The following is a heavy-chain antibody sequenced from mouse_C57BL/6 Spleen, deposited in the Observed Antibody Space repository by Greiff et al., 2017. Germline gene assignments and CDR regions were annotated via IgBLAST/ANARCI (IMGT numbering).Heavy chain of an antibody. CDR2: IRNKANNHAT. D-gene: IGHD3-2*02. V-gene: IGHV6-6*01. CDR1: GFTFSDAW. Sequence: DVHLVESGGGLVQPGGSMKLSCAASGFTFSDAWMDWVRQSPEKGLEWVAEIRNKANNHATYYAESVKGRFTISRDDSKSSVYLQMNSLRAEDTGIYYCTSTAQATDYYAMDYWGQGTSVTVSS. J-gene: IGHJ4*01. CDR3: TSTAQATDYYAMDY.